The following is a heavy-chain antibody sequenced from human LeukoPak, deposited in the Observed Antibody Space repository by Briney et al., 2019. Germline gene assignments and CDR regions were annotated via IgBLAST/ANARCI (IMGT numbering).Heavy chain of an antibody. Sequence: GGSLRLSCAASGFTFSSYWMHWVRQAPGKGLVWVSRIKSDGGSTNYADSVKGRVTISRDNAENTLYLLMTSLRAEDTAVYYCARGGKYAYFVDCWGQGTLVTVSS. CDR2: IKSDGGST. J-gene: IGHJ4*02. CDR3: ARGGKYAYFVDC. CDR1: GFTFSSYW. D-gene: IGHD3-16*01. V-gene: IGHV3-74*01.